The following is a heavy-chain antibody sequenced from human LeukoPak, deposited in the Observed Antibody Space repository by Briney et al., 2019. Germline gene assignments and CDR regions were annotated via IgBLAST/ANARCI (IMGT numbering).Heavy chain of an antibody. CDR1: GYTFTSYD. CDR2: MNPNSGNT. Sequence: ASVKVSCKASGYTFTSYDINWVRQATGQGLEWMGWMNPNSGNTGYAQKLQGRVTITRNTSISTAYMELSSLRSEVRAVYEGAGVMRSGWTYYYYNYSMDVWGKGTTDTVSS. D-gene: IGHD6-19*01. J-gene: IGHJ6*03. CDR3: AGVMRSGWTYYYYNYSMDV. V-gene: IGHV1-8*03.